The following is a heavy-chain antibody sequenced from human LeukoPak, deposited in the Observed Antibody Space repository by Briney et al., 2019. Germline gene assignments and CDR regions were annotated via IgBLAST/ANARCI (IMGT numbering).Heavy chain of an antibody. CDR1: GYTFTGYY. CDR2: INPNSGGT. Sequence: GASVKVSCKASGYTFTGYYMHWVRQAPGQGLEWMVWINPNSGGTNYAQKFQGRVTMTRDTSISTAYMELSRLRSDDTAVYYCARDKWRVVPAVYYYYYYMDVWGKGTTVTVSS. D-gene: IGHD2-2*01. V-gene: IGHV1-2*02. CDR3: ARDKWRVVPAVYYYYYYMDV. J-gene: IGHJ6*03.